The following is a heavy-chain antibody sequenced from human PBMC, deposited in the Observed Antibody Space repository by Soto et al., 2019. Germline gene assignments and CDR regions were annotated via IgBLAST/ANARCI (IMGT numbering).Heavy chain of an antibody. Sequence: GGSLRLSCIASEFTFTAYAMNWVRQAPGKGLEWISYISTTGETIYYADSVRGRFTISRDNAKNSLFLQMNSLRAEETALYHCARGPISNDHYFDFWGQGDQVPVSS. D-gene: IGHD2-21*01. V-gene: IGHV3-48*01. CDR3: ARGPISNDHYFDF. J-gene: IGHJ4*02. CDR2: ISTTGETI. CDR1: EFTFTAYA.